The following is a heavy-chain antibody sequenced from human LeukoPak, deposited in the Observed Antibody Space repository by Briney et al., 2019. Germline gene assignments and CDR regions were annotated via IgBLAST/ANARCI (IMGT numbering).Heavy chain of an antibody. V-gene: IGHV4-59*08. CDR1: GGSISTYY. CDR3: ARSIVVVPAAMSYYYYYMDV. D-gene: IGHD2-2*01. Sequence: SETLSLTCTVSGGSISTYYWSWIRQPPGEGLEWIGSIYYSGTTHSNPSLKSRATISVDTSKDQFSLKLSSVTAADTAVYYCARSIVVVPAAMSYYYYYMDVWGKGTTVTVSS. J-gene: IGHJ6*03. CDR2: IYYSGTT.